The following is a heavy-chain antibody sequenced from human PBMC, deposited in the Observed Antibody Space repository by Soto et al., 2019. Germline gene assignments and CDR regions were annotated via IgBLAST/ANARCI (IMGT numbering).Heavy chain of an antibody. J-gene: IGHJ4*02. CDR3: AKDIVGGGWTTWFDY. CDR1: GFTFSSYA. CDR2: ISGSGGST. D-gene: IGHD6-19*01. Sequence: GGSLRLSCAASGFTFSSYAMSWVRQAPGKGLEWVSAISGSGGSTYYADSVKGRFTISRDNFKNTLYLQMNSLRAEDTAVYYCAKDIVGGGWTTWFDYWGQGTLVTVSS. V-gene: IGHV3-23*01.